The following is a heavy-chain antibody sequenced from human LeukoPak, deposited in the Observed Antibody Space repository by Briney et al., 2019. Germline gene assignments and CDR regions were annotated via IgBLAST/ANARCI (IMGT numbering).Heavy chain of an antibody. CDR1: GFTVSSNY. J-gene: IGHJ3*02. CDR2: IYSGGST. Sequence: PGGSLRLSCAASGFTVSSNYMSWVRQAPGKGLEWVSVIYSGGSTYYADSVKGRFTISRDNSKNTLYLQMNSLRAEDTAVYYCARERSYYDSSGYQHAFDIWGQGTMVTVSS. V-gene: IGHV3-53*01. CDR3: ARERSYYDSSGYQHAFDI. D-gene: IGHD3-22*01.